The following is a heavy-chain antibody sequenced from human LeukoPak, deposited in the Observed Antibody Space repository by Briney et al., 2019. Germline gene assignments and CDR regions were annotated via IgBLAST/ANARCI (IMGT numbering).Heavy chain of an antibody. V-gene: IGHV3-43D*03. CDR2: ISWDGGST. Sequence: PGGSLRLSCAASGFTFDDYAMHWVRQAPGKGLEWVSLISWDGGSTYYADSVKGRFTISRDNSKNSLYLQMNSLRAEDTALYYCATGLHVNLPADYWGQGTLVTVSS. CDR3: ATGLHVNLPADY. D-gene: IGHD5/OR15-5a*01. CDR1: GFTFDDYA. J-gene: IGHJ4*02.